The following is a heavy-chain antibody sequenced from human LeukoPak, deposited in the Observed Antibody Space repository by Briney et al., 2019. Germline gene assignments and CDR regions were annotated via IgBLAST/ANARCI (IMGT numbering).Heavy chain of an antibody. CDR1: GFTFSSYG. CDR3: AKDLSGYCSGGSCYSDGMDV. D-gene: IGHD2-15*01. Sequence: PGGFLRLSCAASGFTFSSYGMHWVRQAPGKGLEWVAVISYDGSNKYYADSVKGRFTISRDNSKNTLYLQMNSLRAEDTAVYYCAKDLSGYCSGGSCYSDGMDVWGQGTTVTVSS. V-gene: IGHV3-30*18. J-gene: IGHJ6*02. CDR2: ISYDGSNK.